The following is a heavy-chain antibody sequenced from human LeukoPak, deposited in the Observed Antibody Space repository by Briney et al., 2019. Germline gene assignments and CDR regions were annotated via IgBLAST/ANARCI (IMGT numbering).Heavy chain of an antibody. Sequence: PGGSLRLSCAASGFTFSSNAMSWVRQAPGKGLEWLSAISGNGGSTYYADSVMGRFTISRDNSKNTLYLQMSSLRAEDTAVYYCAKRSSGYSFDYWGQGTLVTVSS. D-gene: IGHD3-22*01. CDR2: ISGNGGST. CDR1: GFTFSSNA. V-gene: IGHV3-23*01. J-gene: IGHJ4*02. CDR3: AKRSSGYSFDY.